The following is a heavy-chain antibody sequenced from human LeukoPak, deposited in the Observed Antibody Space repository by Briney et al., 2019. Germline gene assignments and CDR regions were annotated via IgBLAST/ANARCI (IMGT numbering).Heavy chain of an antibody. CDR2: ITTYNGYT. CDR3: ARGYGYGDYVGDFDY. Sequence: ASVKVSCKASGYTFTSYPISWVRQAPGQGLEWMGWITTYNGYTKYAQKLQDRVTMTTDTPTTTAYMDLRGLRSDDTAVYYCARGYGYGDYVGDFDYWGQGTLVTVSS. V-gene: IGHV1-18*01. CDR1: GYTFTSYP. D-gene: IGHD4-17*01. J-gene: IGHJ4*02.